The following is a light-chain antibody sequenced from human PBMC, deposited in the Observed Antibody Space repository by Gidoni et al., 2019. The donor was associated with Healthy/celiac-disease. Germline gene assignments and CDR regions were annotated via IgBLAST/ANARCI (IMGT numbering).Light chain of an antibody. V-gene: IGKV1-5*03. CDR1: QSISSW. CDR2: KAS. CDR3: QQYNSDLT. Sequence: DIQMTQSPSTLSASVGDRVTITCRASQSISSWLAWYQQKPGKAPKLLIYKASSLESGVPSRFSGSGSGTEFTLTISSLQPDDFATYYCQQYNSDLTFGGXTKVEIK. J-gene: IGKJ4*01.